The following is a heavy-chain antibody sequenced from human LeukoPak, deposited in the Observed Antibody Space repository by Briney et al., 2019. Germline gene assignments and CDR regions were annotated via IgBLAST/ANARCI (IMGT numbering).Heavy chain of an antibody. V-gene: IGHV4-59*01. CDR1: GGSISSYY. CDR3: ARVEGWTTPTGFHYYGMDV. J-gene: IGHJ6*02. Sequence: PSETLSLTCTVSGGSISSYYWSRIRQPPGKGLEWIGYIYYSGSTNYNPSLKSRVTISVDTSKNQFSLKLSSVTAADTAVYYCARVEGWTTPTGFHYYGMDVWGQGTTVTVSS. D-gene: IGHD4-17*01. CDR2: IYYSGST.